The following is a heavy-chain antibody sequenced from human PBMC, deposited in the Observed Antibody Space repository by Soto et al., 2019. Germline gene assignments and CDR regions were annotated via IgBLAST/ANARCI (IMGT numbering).Heavy chain of an antibody. CDR1: GFTFSTYG. CDR3: AKDLGGSGSLHY. Sequence: QVQLVESGGGVVQPGRSLRLSCAASGFTFSTYGIHWVRQAPGKGLEWVSVISYDRSNKYYADSVKGRFTISRDNSKNTLYLQMNRLGVEDTAVYYCAKDLGGSGSLHYWGQGTLVTVSS. D-gene: IGHD3-10*01. J-gene: IGHJ4*02. CDR2: ISYDRSNK. V-gene: IGHV3-30*18.